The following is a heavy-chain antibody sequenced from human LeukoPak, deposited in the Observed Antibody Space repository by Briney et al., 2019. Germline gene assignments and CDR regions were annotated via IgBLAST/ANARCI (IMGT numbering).Heavy chain of an antibody. CDR3: NRVTGDYYGSDEIYYFDY. Sequence: GGSLRLSCTASGFTFGDYAMSGFRQAPGKGLEWVGFIRSKAYGGTTEYAASVKGRFTISRDDSKSIAYLQMNSLKTEDTAVYYCNRVTGDYYGSDEIYYFDYWGQGTLVTVSS. CDR1: GFTFGDYA. V-gene: IGHV3-49*03. CDR2: IRSKAYGGTT. J-gene: IGHJ4*02. D-gene: IGHD3-10*01.